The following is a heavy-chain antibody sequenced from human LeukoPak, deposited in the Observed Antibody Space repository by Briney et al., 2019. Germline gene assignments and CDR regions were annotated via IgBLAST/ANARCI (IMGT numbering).Heavy chain of an antibody. CDR3: ARSITGTTWYNWFDP. J-gene: IGHJ5*02. CDR2: IIPIFGTA. CDR1: GGTFSSYA. V-gene: IGHV1-69*05. Sequence: SVKVSCKASGGTFSSYAISWVRQAPGQGLEWMGGIIPIFGTANYAQKFQGRVTITTDESTSTVYMELSSLRSEDTAVYYCARSITGTTWYNWFDPWGQGTLVTVSS. D-gene: IGHD1-7*01.